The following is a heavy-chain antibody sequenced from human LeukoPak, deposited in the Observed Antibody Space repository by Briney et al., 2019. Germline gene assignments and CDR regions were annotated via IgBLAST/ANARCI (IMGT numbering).Heavy chain of an antibody. D-gene: IGHD5-18*01. J-gene: IGHJ4*02. V-gene: IGHV1-24*01. CDR1: GYTLTELS. Sequence: ASVKVSCKVSGYTLTELSMHWVRQAPGKGLEWMGGFDPEDGETIYAQKFQGRVTMTEDTSTDTAYMELSSLRSEDTAVYYRATRPHTAVGNYFGYWGQGTLVTVSS. CDR3: ATRPHTAVGNYFGY. CDR2: FDPEDGET.